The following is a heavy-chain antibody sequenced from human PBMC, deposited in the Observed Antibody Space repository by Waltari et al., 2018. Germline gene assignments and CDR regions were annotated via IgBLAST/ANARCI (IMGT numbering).Heavy chain of an antibody. CDR3: AKCYYDSSGYKSYYYYGMDV. J-gene: IGHJ6*02. D-gene: IGHD3-22*01. CDR1: GFTFSSYA. V-gene: IGHV3-23*01. CDR2: ISGSGGST. Sequence: EVQLLESGGGLVQPGGSLRLSCAASGFTFSSYAMSWVRQAPGKGLGWVSAISGSGGSTYYADSVKGRFTISRDNSKNTLYLQMNSLRAEDTAVYYCAKCYYDSSGYKSYYYYGMDVWGQGTTVTVSS.